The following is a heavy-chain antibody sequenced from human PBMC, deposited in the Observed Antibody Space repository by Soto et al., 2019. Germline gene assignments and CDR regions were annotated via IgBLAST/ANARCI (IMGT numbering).Heavy chain of an antibody. CDR2: FIPVFTTA. Sequence: QVQLVQSGAEVKKPGSSVKVSCKASGVSFSTYGISWVRQAPGQGLEWMGGFIPVFTTAKYAQKFQGRVSITADESTDTAYMELRSLISEDTAVYFCARDGVDVSRTTVRHGALDIWGQGTVVTVSS. V-gene: IGHV1-69*01. CDR3: ARDGVDVSRTTVRHGALDI. J-gene: IGHJ3*02. D-gene: IGHD4-17*01. CDR1: GVSFSTYG.